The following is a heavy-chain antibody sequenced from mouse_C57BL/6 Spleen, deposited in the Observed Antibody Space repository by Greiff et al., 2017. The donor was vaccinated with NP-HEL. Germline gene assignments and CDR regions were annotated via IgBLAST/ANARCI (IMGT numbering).Heavy chain of an antibody. Sequence: EVKVVESGPGLAKPSQTLSLTCSVTGYSITSDYWNWIRKFPGHKLEYMGYISYSGSTSYNPSLKSRISITRDTAKNQYYLQMKSVTTEDTATYYCARSPARYYFDYWGQGTTLTVSS. CDR1: GYSITSDY. V-gene: IGHV3-8*01. CDR3: ARSPARYYFDY. J-gene: IGHJ2*01. CDR2: ISYSGST.